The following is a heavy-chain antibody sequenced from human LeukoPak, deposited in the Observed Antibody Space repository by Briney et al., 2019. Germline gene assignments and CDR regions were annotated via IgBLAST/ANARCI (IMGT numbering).Heavy chain of an antibody. CDR1: GYTFTSYY. Sequence: GASVKVSCKASGYTFTSYYMHWVGQAPGKGGEGMGMINPSGGRTSYAQKFQGRVTITRDTATRKVYMELSSLRSEDTAVYYCASPYRRGYYYYMDVWGKGTTVTVSS. D-gene: IGHD3-16*02. CDR3: ASPYRRGYYYYMDV. J-gene: IGHJ6*03. CDR2: INPSGGRT. V-gene: IGHV1-46*01.